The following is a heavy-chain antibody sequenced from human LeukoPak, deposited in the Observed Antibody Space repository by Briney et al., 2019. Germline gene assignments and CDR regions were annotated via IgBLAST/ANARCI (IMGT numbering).Heavy chain of an antibody. D-gene: IGHD6-19*01. CDR2: FDPEDGET. Sequence: ASVKVSCKVSGYTLTELSMHWVRQAPGKGLEWMGGFDPEDGETIYAQKFQGRVTMTEDTSTDTAYMELSSLRSEDTAVYYCATGVAGTRNYYYYGMDVWGQGTTVTVSS. V-gene: IGHV1-24*01. CDR3: ATGVAGTRNYYYYGMDV. J-gene: IGHJ6*02. CDR1: GYTLTELS.